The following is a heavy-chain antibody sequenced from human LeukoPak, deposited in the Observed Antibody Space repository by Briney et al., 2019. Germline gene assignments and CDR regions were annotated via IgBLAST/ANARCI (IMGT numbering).Heavy chain of an antibody. V-gene: IGHV1-2*02. J-gene: IGHJ3*02. CDR1: GYTFTDYY. CDR2: INPNNRGK. D-gene: IGHD5-18*01. CDR3: ARRAREYSHDAFDI. Sequence: GASVKVSCKASGYTFTDYYMHWVRQAPGQGLEWMGWINPNNRGKHPEQKLQDTISMTRDTSINTAYLQQSRLRSDDTAVDYCARRAREYSHDAFDIWGQGTMVTVSS.